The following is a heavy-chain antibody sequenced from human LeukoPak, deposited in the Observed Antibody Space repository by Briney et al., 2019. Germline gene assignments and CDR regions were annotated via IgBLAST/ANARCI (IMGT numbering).Heavy chain of an antibody. CDR1: GGSFSGYY. Sequence: PSETLSLTCAVYGGSFSGYYWSWIRQPPGKGLEWIGEINHSGSTNYNPSLKSRVTISVDTSKNQFSLKLSSVTAADTAVYYCARCRHIVVVPAAMYGKYYYYYGMDVWGQGTTVTVSS. CDR3: ARCRHIVVVPAAMYGKYYYYYGMDV. CDR2: INHSGST. J-gene: IGHJ6*02. D-gene: IGHD2-2*01. V-gene: IGHV4-34*01.